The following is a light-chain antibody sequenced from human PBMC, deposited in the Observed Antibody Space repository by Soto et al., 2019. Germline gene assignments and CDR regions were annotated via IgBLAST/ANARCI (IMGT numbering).Light chain of an antibody. V-gene: IGKV1-5*03. CDR2: KAS. J-gene: IGKJ1*01. Sequence: DIQMTQSPSTLSASVGDRVTITCRASQSISSWLAWYQQKPGKAPKLLIYKASSLESGVPSRFSGSGSGTEFTLAISSLQHDDVATYYCQRSYSTLWTFGQGTKVEI. CDR1: QSISSW. CDR3: QRSYSTLWT.